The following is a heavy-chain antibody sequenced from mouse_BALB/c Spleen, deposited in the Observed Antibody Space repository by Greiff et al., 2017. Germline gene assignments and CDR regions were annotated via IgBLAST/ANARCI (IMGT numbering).Heavy chain of an antibody. Sequence: EVQLVESGPGLVKPSQSLSLTCTVTGYSITSDYAWNWIRQFPGNKLEWMGYISYSGSTSYNPSLKSRISITRDTSKNQFFLQLNSVTTEDTATYYCARGPTGFAYWGQGTLVTVSA. CDR3: ARGPTGFAY. V-gene: IGHV3-2*02. CDR2: ISYSGST. CDR1: GYSITSDYA. D-gene: IGHD6-1*01. J-gene: IGHJ3*01.